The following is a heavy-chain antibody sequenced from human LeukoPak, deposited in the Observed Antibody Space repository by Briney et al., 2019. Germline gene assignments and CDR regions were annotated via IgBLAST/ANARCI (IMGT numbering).Heavy chain of an antibody. Sequence: ASVKVSCKASGYTFTGYYMHWVRQAPGQGLEWVGWISGYNGNTNYAQKLQGRVTMTTDTSTSTAYMELRSLRSDDTAVYYCARSLQLGYWGQGTLVTVSS. CDR2: ISGYNGNT. J-gene: IGHJ4*02. D-gene: IGHD5-24*01. CDR3: ARSLQLGY. V-gene: IGHV1-18*04. CDR1: GYTFTGYY.